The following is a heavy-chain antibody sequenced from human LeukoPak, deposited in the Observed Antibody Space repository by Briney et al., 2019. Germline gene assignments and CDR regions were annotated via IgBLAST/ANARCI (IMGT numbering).Heavy chain of an antibody. D-gene: IGHD5-12*01. V-gene: IGHV1-69*04. J-gene: IGHJ5*02. CDR3: SPCGHAYDWFGP. CDR2: IIPFLGEV. CDR1: GATLNIGHA. Sequence: SVKVSCKAFGATLNIGHAFIWARQAPGQGLQWMGRIIPFLGEVNYAQNFQGRVSFTADKYTATMYMEMKRLRLDDTAIYYCSPCGHAYDWFGPWGQGTLVTVSS.